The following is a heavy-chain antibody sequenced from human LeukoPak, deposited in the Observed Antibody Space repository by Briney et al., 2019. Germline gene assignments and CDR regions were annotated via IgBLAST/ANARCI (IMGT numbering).Heavy chain of an antibody. J-gene: IGHJ3*02. D-gene: IGHD2-8*01. CDR2: IYYSGTT. CDR3: ARDTNLRDSFDI. Sequence: SETLSLTCTVSGGSISSGDYYWSWIRQPPGKGLEWVGYIYYSGTTYYNPSLKGRGPISVDTSKNQFSLKLSSVTAADTAVYYCARDTNLRDSFDIWGQGTMVTVSS. CDR1: GGSISSGDYY. V-gene: IGHV4-30-4*01.